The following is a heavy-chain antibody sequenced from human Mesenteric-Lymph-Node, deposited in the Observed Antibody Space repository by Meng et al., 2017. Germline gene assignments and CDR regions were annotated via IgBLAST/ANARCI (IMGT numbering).Heavy chain of an antibody. CDR2: IDHGGNT. D-gene: IGHD2-15*01. CDR3: ARSGHCSGGNCRHIDH. CDR1: GGCSSGRY. Sequence: LLRGGPGLLRPSVPWSFPAAGEGGCSSGRYWSWIRQPPGKGLEWIGDIDHGGNTNYNPSLKSRVTISVDTSKNQFSLRLSSVTAADTAVYYCARSGHCSGGNCRHIDHWGQGNLVTVSS. V-gene: IGHV4-34*01. J-gene: IGHJ4*02.